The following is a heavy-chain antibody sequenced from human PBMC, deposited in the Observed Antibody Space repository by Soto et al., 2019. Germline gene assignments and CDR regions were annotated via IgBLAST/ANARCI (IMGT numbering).Heavy chain of an antibody. CDR2: IYTSGST. J-gene: IGHJ2*01. V-gene: IGHV4-4*07. CDR3: ARASYYYDSSGYYDYWYFDL. Sequence: PSETLSLTCTVSGGSISSYYWSWIRQPAGKGLEWIGRIYTSGSTNYNPSLKSRVTMSVDTSKNQFSLKLSSVTAADTAVYYCARASYYYDSSGYYDYWYFDLWGRGTLVTSPQ. D-gene: IGHD3-22*01. CDR1: GGSISSYY.